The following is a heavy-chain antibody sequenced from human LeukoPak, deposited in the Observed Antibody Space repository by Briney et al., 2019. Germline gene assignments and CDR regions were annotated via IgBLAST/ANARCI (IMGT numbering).Heavy chain of an antibody. Sequence: SETLSLTCTVSGGSISSGGYYWSWIRQHPGKGLEWIGYIYYSGSTYYNPSLKSRVTISVDTSKNQFSLKLGSVTAADTAVYYCARKSWGDYVFDYWGQGTLVTVSS. CDR3: ARKSWGDYVFDY. CDR2: IYYSGST. CDR1: GGSISSGGYY. J-gene: IGHJ4*02. V-gene: IGHV4-31*03. D-gene: IGHD4-17*01.